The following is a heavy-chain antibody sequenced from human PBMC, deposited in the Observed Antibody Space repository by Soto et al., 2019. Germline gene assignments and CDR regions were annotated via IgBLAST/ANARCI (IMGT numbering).Heavy chain of an antibody. CDR1: GYTFTSYV. V-gene: IGHV1-18*01. J-gene: IGHJ4*02. CDR2: ISAYNGNT. CDR3: ARDQGDFWSGYYLDLDY. D-gene: IGHD3-3*01. Sequence: ASVKVSCKASGYTFTSYVTSWVLQAPGQGLEWMGWISAYNGNTNYAQKLQGRVTMTTDTSTSTAYMELRSLRSDDTAVYYCARDQGDFWSGYYLDLDYWGQGTLVTVSS.